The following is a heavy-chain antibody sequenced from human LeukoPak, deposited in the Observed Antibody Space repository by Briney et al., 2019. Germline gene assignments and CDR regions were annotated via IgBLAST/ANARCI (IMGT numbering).Heavy chain of an antibody. CDR1: GFTFSSYG. J-gene: IGHJ4*02. V-gene: IGHV3-30*18. Sequence: PGRPLRLSCAASGFTFSSYGMHWVRQAPGKGLEWVAVISYDGSSKYYADSVKGRFTISRDNSKNTLYLQMNSLRAEDTAVYYCAKHHDYWGQGTLVTVSS. CDR2: ISYDGSSK. CDR3: AKHHDY.